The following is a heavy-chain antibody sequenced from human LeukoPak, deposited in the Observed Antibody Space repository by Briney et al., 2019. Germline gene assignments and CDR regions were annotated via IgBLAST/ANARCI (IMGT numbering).Heavy chain of an antibody. CDR3: ARDVIAVAGSMDY. D-gene: IGHD6-19*01. J-gene: IGHJ4*02. V-gene: IGHV6-1*01. CDR2: TYYRSKWYN. CDR1: GDSVSSNSAA. Sequence: SQTLSLTCAISGDSVSSNSAAWNWIRLSPSRGLEWLGRTYYRSKWYNDYAVSVKSRITINPDTSKNQFSLQPNSVTPEDTAVYYCARDVIAVAGSMDYWGQGTLVTVSS.